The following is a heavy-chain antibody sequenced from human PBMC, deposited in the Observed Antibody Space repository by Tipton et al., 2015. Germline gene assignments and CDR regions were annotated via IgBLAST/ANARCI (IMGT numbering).Heavy chain of an antibody. Sequence: TLSLTCAVSAYSISSDYYWGWIRQPPGKGLEWIGSISHSGNTYYNPSLKSRVTMPRDTSKNQFSLKMSSVTASDTAVYYCARARGRHGGLFDSWGQGILVTVSS. CDR3: ARARGRHGGLFDS. CDR2: ISHSGNT. J-gene: IGHJ4*02. D-gene: IGHD4-23*01. CDR1: AYSISSDYY. V-gene: IGHV4-38-2*01.